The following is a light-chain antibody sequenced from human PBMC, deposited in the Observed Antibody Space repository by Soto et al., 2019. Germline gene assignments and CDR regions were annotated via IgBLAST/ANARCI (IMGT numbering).Light chain of an antibody. CDR3: XSFAGRKTWV. CDR2: EVT. J-gene: IGLJ3*02. Sequence: QSALTQPASVSGSPGQSITISCTGSGTDVGTYNFVSWFQRHPGKAPQLIIYEVTERPSGVSPRFSGSKSVNTASLTISGLRAEDEADYFXXSFAGRKTWVXGGGXKLTV. V-gene: IGLV2-23*02. CDR1: GTDVGTYNF.